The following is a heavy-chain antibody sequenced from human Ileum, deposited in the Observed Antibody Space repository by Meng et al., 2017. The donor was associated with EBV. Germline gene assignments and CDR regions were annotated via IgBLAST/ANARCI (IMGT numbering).Heavy chain of an antibody. CDR1: CDSFFSRDAS. D-gene: IGHD6-13*01. Sequence: QVTLELDGPGLVHPSQTPPLTWTCSCDSFFSRDASWHWIRQYPSRGLEWLGRTYYRSKWYYDYAVSVKSRMTINPDTSKNQFSLQLNSVTPEDTAVYYCARGAYTSTWFWGQGTLVTVSS. CDR3: ARGAYTSTWF. V-gene: IGHV6-1*01. J-gene: IGHJ1*01. CDR2: TYYRSKWYY.